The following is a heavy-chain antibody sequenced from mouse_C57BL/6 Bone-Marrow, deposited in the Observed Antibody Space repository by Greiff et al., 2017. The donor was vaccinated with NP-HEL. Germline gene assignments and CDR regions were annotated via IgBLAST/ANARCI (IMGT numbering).Heavy chain of an antibody. CDR3: ARGDYRYFDV. Sequence: EVKLQESGPVLVKPGASVKMSCKASGYTFTDYYMNWVKQSHGKSLEWIGVINPYNGGTSYNQKFKGKATLTVDKSSSTAYMELNSLTSEDSAVYYCARGDYRYFDVWGTGTTVTVSS. J-gene: IGHJ1*03. CDR1: GYTFTDYY. V-gene: IGHV1-19*01. CDR2: INPYNGGT.